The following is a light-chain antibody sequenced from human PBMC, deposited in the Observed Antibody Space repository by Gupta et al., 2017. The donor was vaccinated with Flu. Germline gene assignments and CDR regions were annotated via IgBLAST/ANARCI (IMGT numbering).Light chain of an antibody. V-gene: IGLV2-11*03. CDR1: SRFCGGW. CDR3: CAYVGNYALV. J-gene: IGLJ3*02. Sequence: GQSGTISFTRTSRFCGGWVFWFRPTPGKTPQLMVYEVNKRPSGVPDRFSGSKSANTASLTISGLQAEDEADYYCCAYVGNYALVFGGGTKVTVL. CDR2: EVN.